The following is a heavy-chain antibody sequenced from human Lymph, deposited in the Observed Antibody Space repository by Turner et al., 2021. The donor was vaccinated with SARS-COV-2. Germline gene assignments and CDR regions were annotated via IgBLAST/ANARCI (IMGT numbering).Heavy chain of an antibody. V-gene: IGHV3-7*01. Sequence: DVQLVESGGVLVQPGGSLRLSCAASGFTFSYYWMSWVRQAPGKGLEWVANIKQDGSEKYYVDAVKGRFTISRDNAKNSLFLQMNSLRAEDTAVYYCARMGSSSWYFDYWGQGTLVTVSS. J-gene: IGHJ4*02. CDR1: GFTFSYYW. CDR3: ARMGSSSWYFDY. CDR2: IKQDGSEK. D-gene: IGHD1-26*01.